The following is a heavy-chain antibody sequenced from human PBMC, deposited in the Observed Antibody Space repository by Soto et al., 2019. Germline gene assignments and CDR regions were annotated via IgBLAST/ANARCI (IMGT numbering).Heavy chain of an antibody. J-gene: IGHJ6*02. CDR3: ARLWFGEYSNYYYYGMDV. D-gene: IGHD3-10*01. V-gene: IGHV4-4*02. CDR2: IYHSGGT. CDR1: GASISSSNW. Sequence: SETLSLTCAVSGASISSSNWWSWVRQPPGKGLEWIGEIYHSGGTNYNPSLKSRVTISADKSKNQFSLKLSSVTAADTAVYYCARLWFGEYSNYYYYGMDVWGQGTTVTVSS.